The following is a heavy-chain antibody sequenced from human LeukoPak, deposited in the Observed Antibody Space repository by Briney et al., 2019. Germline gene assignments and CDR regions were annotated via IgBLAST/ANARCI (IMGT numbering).Heavy chain of an antibody. CDR1: GFTFSDYY. D-gene: IGHD3-22*01. V-gene: IGHV3-11*01. Sequence: PGGSLRLSCAASGFTFSDYYISWLRQAPGKGPEGISYISTSASSIFYADSVKGRFTVSRDNAKNSVYLQMDSLRADDTAVNYCARAEYYDSTGYYFHLWGQGTQVTVSS. J-gene: IGHJ1*01. CDR2: ISTSASSI. CDR3: ARAEYYDSTGYYFHL.